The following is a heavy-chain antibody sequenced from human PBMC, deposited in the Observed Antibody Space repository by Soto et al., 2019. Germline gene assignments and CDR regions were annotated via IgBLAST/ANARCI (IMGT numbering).Heavy chain of an antibody. CDR1: GGSFSGYY. Sequence: SETLSLTCAVYGGSFSGYYWSWIRQPPGKGLEWIGEINHSGSTNYNPSLKSRVTISVDTSKNQFSLKLSSVTAADTAVYYCARDLQEEQLVRSAFDYWGQGTLVTVSS. D-gene: IGHD6-13*01. CDR3: ARDLQEEQLVRSAFDY. V-gene: IGHV4-34*01. CDR2: INHSGST. J-gene: IGHJ4*02.